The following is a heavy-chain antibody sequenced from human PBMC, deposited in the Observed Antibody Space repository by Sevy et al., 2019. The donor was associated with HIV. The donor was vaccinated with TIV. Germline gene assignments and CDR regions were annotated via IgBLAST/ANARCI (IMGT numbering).Heavy chain of an antibody. Sequence: GGSLRLSCAASGFTFSDHYMEWVRQAPGKGLEWVGRIRNKADSYTPEYAASVKGRFTISRDDSKNSLYLLMNSLKTEETAVYYCATHAGIAAAGRVFDYWGQGTLVTVSS. CDR3: ATHAGIAAAGRVFDY. J-gene: IGHJ4*02. CDR1: GFTFSDHY. V-gene: IGHV3-72*01. CDR2: IRNKADSYTP. D-gene: IGHD6-13*01.